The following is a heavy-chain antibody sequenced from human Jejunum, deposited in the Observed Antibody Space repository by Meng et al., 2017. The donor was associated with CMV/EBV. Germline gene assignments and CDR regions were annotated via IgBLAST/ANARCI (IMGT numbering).Heavy chain of an antibody. CDR3: ARGVVTMTRYYFDY. V-gene: IGHV1-18*01. J-gene: IGHJ4*02. D-gene: IGHD2-21*02. CDR1: GYTFTSYG. Sequence: GYTFTSYGISWVRQAPGQGLEWMGWISTYNGNTPYAQQLQGRATMTTDTSTSTAYMEVRSLKSDDTAVYYCARGVVTMTRYYFDYWGQGTLVTVSS. CDR2: ISTYNGNT.